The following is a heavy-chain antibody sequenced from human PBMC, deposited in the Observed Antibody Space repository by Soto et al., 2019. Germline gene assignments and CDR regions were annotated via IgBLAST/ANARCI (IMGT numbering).Heavy chain of an antibody. CDR1: GFTFSSYA. D-gene: IGHD3-9*01. J-gene: IGHJ4*02. Sequence: GGSLRLSCSASGFTFSSYAMHWVRQAPGKGLEYVSAISSNGGSTYYADSVKGRFTISRGNSKNTLYLQMSRLRAEDTAVYYCVKDAGDILTGYGPAYFDYWGQGTLVTVSS. CDR2: ISSNGGST. V-gene: IGHV3-64D*08. CDR3: VKDAGDILTGYGPAYFDY.